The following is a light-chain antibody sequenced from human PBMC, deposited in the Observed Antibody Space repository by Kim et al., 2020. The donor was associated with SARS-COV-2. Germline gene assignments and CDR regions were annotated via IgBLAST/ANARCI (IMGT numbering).Light chain of an antibody. J-gene: IGLJ3*02. Sequence: GQRVTISCSGSSSNIGSNAVNWYQHLPGTAPKLLIYRNNQRPSGVPDRFSGSKSGTSASLAISGLQSEDEADYYCAAWDDSLSGWVFGGGTKLTVL. V-gene: IGLV1-44*01. CDR3: AAWDDSLSGWV. CDR1: SSNIGSNA. CDR2: RNN.